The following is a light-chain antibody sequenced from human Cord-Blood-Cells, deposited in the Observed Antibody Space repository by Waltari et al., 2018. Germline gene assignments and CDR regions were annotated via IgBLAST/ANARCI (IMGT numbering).Light chain of an antibody. J-gene: IGKJ2*01. CDR1: QSVSSY. CDR3: QQRSNWPPYT. CDR2: DAS. Sequence: EIVLTQSPPTPSSSPGGRATPSCRTRQSVSSYLAWYPQKPGQAPRLLIYDASNRATGRPARFSGGGAGRDFTLTISSLVPEEFVVYYCQQRSNWPPYTFGQGTKLEIK. V-gene: IGKV3-11*02.